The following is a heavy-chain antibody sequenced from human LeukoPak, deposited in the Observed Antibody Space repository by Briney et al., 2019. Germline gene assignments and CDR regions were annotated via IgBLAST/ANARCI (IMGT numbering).Heavy chain of an antibody. CDR1: GYTFTSNY. CDR3: ARSGTTVVTPDYYYYMDI. J-gene: IGHJ6*03. D-gene: IGHD4-23*01. Sequence: PGASVKVSCKAFGYTFTSNYMHWVRQAPGQGLEWMGWISAYNGNTNYAQKLQGRVTMTTDTSTSTAYMELRSLRSDDTAVYYCARSGTTVVTPDYYYYMDIWGKGTTVTISS. V-gene: IGHV1-18*04. CDR2: ISAYNGNT.